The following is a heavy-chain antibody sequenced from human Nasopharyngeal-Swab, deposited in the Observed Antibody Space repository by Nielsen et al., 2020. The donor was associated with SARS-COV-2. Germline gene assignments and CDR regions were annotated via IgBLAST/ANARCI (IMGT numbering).Heavy chain of an antibody. J-gene: IGHJ4*02. D-gene: IGHD6-19*01. CDR3: ARAKIPGIAVAPRDY. Sequence: GEALKISCAASGFTFSDYYMSWIRQAPGKGLEWVSYISSSGSTIYYADSVKGRFTISRDNAKNSLYLQMNSLRAEDTAVYYCARAKIPGIAVAPRDYWGQGTLVTVSS. CDR2: ISSSGSTI. V-gene: IGHV3-11*01. CDR1: GFTFSDYY.